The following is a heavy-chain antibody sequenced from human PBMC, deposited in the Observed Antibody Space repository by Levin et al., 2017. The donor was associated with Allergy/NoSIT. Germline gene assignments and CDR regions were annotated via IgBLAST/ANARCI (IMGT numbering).Heavy chain of an antibody. CDR1: GYTFTGYY. D-gene: IGHD1-26*01. V-gene: IGHV1-2*02. J-gene: IGHJ5*02. CDR2: INPNSGGT. CDR3: ARVGWELPRGWFDP. Sequence: GESLKISCKASGYTFTGYYMHWVRQAPGQGLEWMGWINPNSGGTNYAQKLQGRVTMTRDTSISTAYMELSRLRSDDTAVFYCARVGWELPRGWFDPWGQGTLVTVSS.